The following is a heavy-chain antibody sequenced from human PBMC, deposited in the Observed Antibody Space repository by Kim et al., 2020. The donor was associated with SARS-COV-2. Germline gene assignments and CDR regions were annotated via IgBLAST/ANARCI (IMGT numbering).Heavy chain of an antibody. V-gene: IGHV4-31*03. Sequence: SETLSLTCTVSGGSISSGGYYWSWIRQHPGKGLEWIGYIYYSGNTYYNPSLKSRVTVSVDTSKSQFSLKLSSVTAADTAVYYCARGSRGYYYDSSGYYFDYWGQGILVTVSS. CDR2: IYYSGNT. CDR3: ARGSRGYYYDSSGYYFDY. J-gene: IGHJ4*02. CDR1: GGSISSGGYY. D-gene: IGHD3-22*01.